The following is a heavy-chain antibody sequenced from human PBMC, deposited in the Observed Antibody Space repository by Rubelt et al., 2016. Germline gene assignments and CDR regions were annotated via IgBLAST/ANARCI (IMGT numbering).Heavy chain of an antibody. D-gene: IGHD5-24*01. CDR3: ARGERWLQFYYYGMDV. CDR2: INHSGST. CDR1: GGSFSGYY. Sequence: QVQLQQWGAGLLKPSETLSLTCAVYGGSFSGYYWSWIRQPPGKGLEWIGEINHSGSTNYNPSLTSRVTISVDTSKNQFSLQRSSVPAAVTAVYYWARGERWLQFYYYGMDVWGQGTTVTVSS. J-gene: IGHJ6*02. V-gene: IGHV4-34*01.